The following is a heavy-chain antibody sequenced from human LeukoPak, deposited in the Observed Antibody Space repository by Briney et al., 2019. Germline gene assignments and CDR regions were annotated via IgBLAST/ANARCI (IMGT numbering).Heavy chain of an antibody. CDR1: GFTFSSYA. V-gene: IGHV3-23*01. Sequence: PGGSLRLSCAASGFTFSSYAMSWVRQAPGKGLEWVSATSGSGGSTYYADSVKGRFTISRDNSKNTLYLQMNSLRAEDTAAYYCAKEYCSGGSCHKGFDYWGQGTLVTVSS. D-gene: IGHD2-15*01. J-gene: IGHJ4*02. CDR2: TSGSGGST. CDR3: AKEYCSGGSCHKGFDY.